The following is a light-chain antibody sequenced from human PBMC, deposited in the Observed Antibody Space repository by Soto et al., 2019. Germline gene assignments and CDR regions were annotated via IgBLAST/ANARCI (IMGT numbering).Light chain of an antibody. J-gene: IGLJ2*01. Sequence: QSALTQPASVSGSPGQSITISCTGTSSDVGRYNYVSWYQQHPGKAPKLMIYEVSDRPSGVSNRFSGSKSGNTASLTISGLQTEDEADYYCCSYTSISTSAVFGGGTQLTVL. CDR2: EVS. CDR1: SSDVGRYNY. CDR3: CSYTSISTSAV. V-gene: IGLV2-14*01.